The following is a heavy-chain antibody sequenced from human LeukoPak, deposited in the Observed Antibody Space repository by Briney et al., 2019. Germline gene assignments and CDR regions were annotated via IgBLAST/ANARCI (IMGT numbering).Heavy chain of an antibody. Sequence: SETLSLTCTVSGGSISSGSYYWSWIRQPAGKGLECIGRIYTSGSTNYNPSLKSRVTISVDTSKNQFSLKLSSVTAADTAVYFCAREGGDGYNPASSFDYWGEGTLVTVSS. CDR3: AREGGDGYNPASSFDY. CDR2: IYTSGST. CDR1: GGSISSGSYY. J-gene: IGHJ4*02. D-gene: IGHD5-24*01. V-gene: IGHV4-61*02.